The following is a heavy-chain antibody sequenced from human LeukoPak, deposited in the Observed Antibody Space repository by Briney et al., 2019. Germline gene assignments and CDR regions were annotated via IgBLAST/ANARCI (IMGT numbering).Heavy chain of an antibody. J-gene: IGHJ4*02. CDR2: INSGGST. D-gene: IGHD6-19*01. Sequence: GGSLRLSCAVSGFIVTRNYMSWVRQAPGKGLECVSIINSGGSTYYADSVKGRFTISRDNSKNTLYLQMSSLRADDTAVYYCARVASDSSGWHHFDYWGQGTLVTVSS. CDR3: ARVASDSSGWHHFDY. CDR1: GFIVTRNY. V-gene: IGHV3-53*01.